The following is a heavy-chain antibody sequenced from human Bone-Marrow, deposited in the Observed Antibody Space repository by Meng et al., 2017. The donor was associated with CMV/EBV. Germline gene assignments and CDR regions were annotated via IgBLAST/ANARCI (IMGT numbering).Heavy chain of an antibody. Sequence: QITFKESGPALVKPTQTLTLTCTFSGFSLSTNGVGVGWIRQPPGKALEWLANIYWDGDKRYSPSLKSRLTITKDISKNQVVLTMTNIDPVDTATYYCAYRRPSGGVDWFDPWGQGTLVTVSS. CDR3: AYRRPSGGVDWFDP. J-gene: IGHJ5*02. CDR2: IYWDGDK. V-gene: IGHV2-5*02. D-gene: IGHD1-26*01. CDR1: GFSLSTNGVG.